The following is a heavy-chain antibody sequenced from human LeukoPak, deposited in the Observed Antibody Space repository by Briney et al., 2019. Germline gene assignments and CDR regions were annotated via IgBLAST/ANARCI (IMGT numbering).Heavy chain of an antibody. CDR1: GGSISSSSYY. D-gene: IGHD5-24*01. CDR3: ARIPPWLPKSRAASDI. Sequence: PSETLSLTCTVSGGSISSSSYYWGWIRQPPGQGLEWIGSIYHSGSTYYNPSLKSRVTISVDTSKNQFSLKLSSVTAADTAVYYCARIPPWLPKSRAASDIWGQGTMVTVSS. CDR2: IYHSGST. V-gene: IGHV4-39*07. J-gene: IGHJ3*02.